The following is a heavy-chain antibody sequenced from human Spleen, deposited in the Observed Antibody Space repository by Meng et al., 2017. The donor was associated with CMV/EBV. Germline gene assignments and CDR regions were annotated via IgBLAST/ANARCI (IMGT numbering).Heavy chain of an antibody. V-gene: IGHV3-23*01. D-gene: IGHD7-27*01. CDR2: VSGSGGYT. CDR1: GFTFNIDA. J-gene: IGHJ4*02. Sequence: GESLKISCAASGFTFNIDAMSWVRQAPGKGLEWVSAVSGSGGYTYYAHSVKGRFTISRDNSRNTVYLQMNSLRFEDTAVFYCARDTGMFDYWGQGTLVTVSS. CDR3: ARDTGMFDY.